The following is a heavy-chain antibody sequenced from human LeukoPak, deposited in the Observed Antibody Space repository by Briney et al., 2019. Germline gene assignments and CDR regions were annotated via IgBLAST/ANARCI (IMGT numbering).Heavy chain of an antibody. D-gene: IGHD2-8*01. CDR2: IDPSDSYT. J-gene: IGHJ6*02. V-gene: IGHV5-10-1*01. CDR3: ARPMAGSGGYYYYDMDV. Sequence: ASVKVSCKASGYTFTSYGISWVRQMPGKGLEWMGSIDPSDSYTNYSPSFQGHVTISADKSISTAYLQWSSLKASDTATYYCARPMAGSGGYYYYDMDVWGQGTTVTVSS. CDR1: GYTFTSYG.